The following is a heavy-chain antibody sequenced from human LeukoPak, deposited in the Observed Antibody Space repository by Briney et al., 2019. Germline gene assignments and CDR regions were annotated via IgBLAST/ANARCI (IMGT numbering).Heavy chain of an antibody. D-gene: IGHD6-19*01. J-gene: IGHJ4*02. CDR1: GFTFSSYW. V-gene: IGHV3-74*01. Sequence: GGSQRLSCAASGFTFSSYWMHWVRQAPGKGLVWVSRINTDGSTTNYADSVKGRFTISRDNAKNTLYLQMNSLRAEDTAVYYCAGGGSGWYSDYWGQGTLVTVSS. CDR2: INTDGSTT. CDR3: AGGGSGWYSDY.